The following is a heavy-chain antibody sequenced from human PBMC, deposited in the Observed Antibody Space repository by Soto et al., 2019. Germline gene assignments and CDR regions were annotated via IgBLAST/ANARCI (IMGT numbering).Heavy chain of an antibody. CDR2: ITGDERGT. CDR3: ARDYFFSIHS. J-gene: IGHJ4*02. CDR1: WFTFRGNR. Sequence: PGGCPRLSCAAPWFTFRGNRMHWVRQAPGKGLVWVSRITGDERGTAYADSVKGRFTISRDDAKNTLYLQMNSLREEDTAVYYCARDYFFSIHSWGQGTVVTVSS. V-gene: IGHV3-74*01. D-gene: IGHD3-10*01.